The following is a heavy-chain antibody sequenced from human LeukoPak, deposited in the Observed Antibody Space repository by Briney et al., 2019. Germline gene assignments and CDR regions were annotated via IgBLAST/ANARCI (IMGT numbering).Heavy chain of an antibody. CDR3: AKHYYDSSGTPRYFDY. Sequence: GGSLRLSCAASGFTFSSYAMSWVRQAPGKGLEWVSAISGSGGSTYYADSVKGRFTISRDNSKNTLYLQMNSPRDEDTAVYYCAKHYYDSSGTPRYFDYWGQGTLVTVSS. V-gene: IGHV3-23*01. CDR2: ISGSGGST. J-gene: IGHJ4*02. CDR1: GFTFSSYA. D-gene: IGHD3-22*01.